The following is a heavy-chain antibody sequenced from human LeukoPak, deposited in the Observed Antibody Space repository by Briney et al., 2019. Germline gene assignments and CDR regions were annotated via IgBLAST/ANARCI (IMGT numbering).Heavy chain of an antibody. CDR3: ARPSTHYNWNYIDY. V-gene: IGHV1-18*01. CDR1: GYTFTSYG. J-gene: IGHJ4*02. D-gene: IGHD1-20*01. Sequence: ASVKVSCKASGYTFTSYGISWVRQAPGQGLEWMGWISAYNGNTNYAQKLQGRVTMTTDTSTSTAYMELRSLRSDDTAVYYCARPSTHYNWNYIDYWGQGTLVTVSS. CDR2: ISAYNGNT.